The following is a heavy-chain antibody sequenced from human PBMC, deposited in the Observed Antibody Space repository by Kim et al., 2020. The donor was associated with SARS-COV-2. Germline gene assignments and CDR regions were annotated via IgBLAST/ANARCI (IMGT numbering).Heavy chain of an antibody. D-gene: IGHD6-19*01. J-gene: IGHJ4*02. CDR3: ARAGLSYHSSRLFDY. V-gene: IGHV1-2*02. Sequence: QKFQGRVTMTRDTSISTAYMELSRLRSDDTAVYYCARAGLSYHSSRLFDYWGQGTLVTVSS.